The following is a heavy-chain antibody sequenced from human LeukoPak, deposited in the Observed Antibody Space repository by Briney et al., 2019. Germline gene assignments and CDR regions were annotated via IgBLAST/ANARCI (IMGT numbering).Heavy chain of an antibody. CDR3: ARAITVTELVDI. CDR2: INHSGST. J-gene: IGHJ3*02. Sequence: SETLSLTCAVYGGSFSGYYWSLIRQPPGKGLEWIGEINHSGSTNYNPSLKSRVTISVDTSKNQFSLKLSSVTAADTAVYYCARAITVTELVDIWGQGTMVTVSS. CDR1: GGSFSGYY. D-gene: IGHD4-11*01. V-gene: IGHV4-34*01.